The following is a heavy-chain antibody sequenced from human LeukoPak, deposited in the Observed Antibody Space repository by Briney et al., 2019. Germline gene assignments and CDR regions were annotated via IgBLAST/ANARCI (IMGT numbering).Heavy chain of an antibody. CDR2: INTNTGNP. Sequence: PSVNVSCKASGYTFTRYAMNWVRQPPGQGLEWMGWINTNTGNPTYAQGFTGRLVFPLDTHVRTAYLHISSLKGEHTDVYFCARDQIPGAGIAAAISFDPWGEGTLVTVSS. J-gene: IGHJ5*02. D-gene: IGHD6-13*01. V-gene: IGHV7-4-1*02. CDR1: GYTFTRYA. CDR3: ARDQIPGAGIAAAISFDP.